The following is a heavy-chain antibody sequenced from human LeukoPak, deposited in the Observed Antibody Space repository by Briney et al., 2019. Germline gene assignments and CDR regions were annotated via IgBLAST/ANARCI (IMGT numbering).Heavy chain of an antibody. J-gene: IGHJ5*02. V-gene: IGHV1-18*01. CDR3: ARDPGYDWLMIRFDP. CDR2: ISAYNGNT. D-gene: IGHD5-12*01. CDR1: GYTFTSYG. Sequence: GASVKVSCKASGYTFTSYGISWVRQAPGRGLEWMGWISAYNGNTNYAQKLQGRVTMTTDTSTSTAYMELRSLRSDDTAVYYCARDPGYDWLMIRFDPWGQGTLVTVSP.